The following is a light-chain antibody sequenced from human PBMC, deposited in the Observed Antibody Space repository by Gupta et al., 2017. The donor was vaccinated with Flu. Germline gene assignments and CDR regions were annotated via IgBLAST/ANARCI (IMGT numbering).Light chain of an antibody. J-gene: IGLJ1*01. V-gene: IGLV2-14*01. CDR2: EVS. CDR3: SSYTSSSTYV. Sequence: QLALTPPAPAAASSGPSITISCTGTSSDVGGYHYVPWYQQHPGKAPKLTIYEVSNRPSGVSNRFSGSKSGNTASLTISGLQAEDEADYYCSSYTSSSTYVFGTGTKVTVL. CDR1: SSDVGGYHY.